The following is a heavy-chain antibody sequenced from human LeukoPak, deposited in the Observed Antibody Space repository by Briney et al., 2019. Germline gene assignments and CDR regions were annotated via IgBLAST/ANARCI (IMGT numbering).Heavy chain of an antibody. CDR2: ISDSGGET. CDR3: AKEALDCGGHCGLFEN. J-gene: IGHJ4*02. D-gene: IGHD2-21*02. CDR1: GFTFRDYA. V-gene: IGHV3-23*01. Sequence: GGSLRLSCAASGFTFRDYAMSWVRQAPGKELEWVAGISDSGGETHNADSVKGRFTISRDNSKTTLYLQMNSLRAEDTAVYYCAKEALDCGGHCGLFENWGQGTLVTVAS.